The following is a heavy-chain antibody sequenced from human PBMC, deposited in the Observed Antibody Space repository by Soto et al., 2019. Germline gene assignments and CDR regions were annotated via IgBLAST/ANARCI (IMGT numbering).Heavy chain of an antibody. V-gene: IGHV3-64D*06. CDR2: LSSSGIGT. Sequence: GGSLRLSCSGSGFTVSSFGMHWVRQAPGKGLEHVSTLSSSGIGTYYADSVKGRFTFSRDTSKNTLYLQMSSLRTEDTAVYYCVKGMGQAAVGIRYPYGLDVWGLGTTVTVSS. J-gene: IGHJ6*02. CDR3: VKGMGQAAVGIRYPYGLDV. CDR1: GFTVSSFG. D-gene: IGHD6-13*01.